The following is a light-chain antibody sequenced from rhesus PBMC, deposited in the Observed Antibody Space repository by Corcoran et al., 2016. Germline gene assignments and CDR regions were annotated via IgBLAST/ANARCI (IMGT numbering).Light chain of an antibody. J-gene: IGKJ2*01. V-gene: IGKV1-19*01. CDR1: QDIAGW. Sequence: DIQMTQSPSSLSASVGDKVTITCHASQDIAGWLAWYQQKPGKAPRPLIYSASRLQSGVPSRFSGSGSGTDDSLTISSLQPEDFATYHCQQYDDLPYSFGQGTKVEIK. CDR3: QQYDDLPYS. CDR2: SAS.